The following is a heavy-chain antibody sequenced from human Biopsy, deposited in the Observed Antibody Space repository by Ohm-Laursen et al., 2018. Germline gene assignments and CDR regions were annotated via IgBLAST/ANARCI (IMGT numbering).Heavy chain of an antibody. CDR1: GQSLSSVYY. CDR2: VFHGGST. Sequence: PGTLSLTCDVSGQSLSSVYYWAWIRQPPGKGLEWIGNVFHGGSTDYNPSLMSRVTISTDASKSQFFLSLTSVTAADTAVYYCVRKRANDAFDIWGQGTRVTVSS. CDR3: VRKRANDAFDI. V-gene: IGHV4-38-2*01. J-gene: IGHJ3*02.